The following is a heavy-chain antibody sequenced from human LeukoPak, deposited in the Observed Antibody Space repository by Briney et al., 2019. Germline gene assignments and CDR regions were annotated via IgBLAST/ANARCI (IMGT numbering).Heavy chain of an antibody. V-gene: IGHV1-69*02. Sequence: GASVKVSCKASGGTFSYYTISWVRQAPGQGREWMGRLIPFLGITNYAQKFQGRVTITADKSTSTAYMELSSLRSEDTAVYYCARATSEIPAAALTGSKYYYYYYMDVWDKGTTVTVSS. CDR3: ARATSEIPAAALTGSKYYYYYYMDV. D-gene: IGHD2-2*01. CDR1: GGTFSYYT. J-gene: IGHJ6*03. CDR2: LIPFLGIT.